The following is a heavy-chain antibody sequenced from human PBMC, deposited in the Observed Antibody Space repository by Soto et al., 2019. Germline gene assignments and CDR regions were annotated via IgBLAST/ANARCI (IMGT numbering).Heavy chain of an antibody. D-gene: IGHD5-18*01. CDR3: ARYGYSYSMRFFDK. Sequence: GGSLRLSCAASGFTFSSYAMSWVRQAPGKGLEWVSSISDNGDTTYYADSVKGRFTISRDNSKNTLSLKLTSLTAADTAVYYCARYGYSYSMRFFDKWGQGTRVAVAS. J-gene: IGHJ4*02. V-gene: IGHV3-23*01. CDR2: ISDNGDTT. CDR1: GFTFSSYA.